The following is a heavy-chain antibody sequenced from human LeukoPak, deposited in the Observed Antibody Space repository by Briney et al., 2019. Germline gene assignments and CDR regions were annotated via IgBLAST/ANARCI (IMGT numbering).Heavy chain of an antibody. D-gene: IGHD3-9*01. CDR1: GFTFSSYS. J-gene: IGHJ5*02. CDR3: ARDYTGYFP. Sequence: GGSLRLSCAASGFTFSSYSMSWVRQAPGKGLEWVANIKTDGSEKYYVDSVKGRFTISRDNAKNSLYLQMNSLRAEDTAVYYCARDYTGYFPWGQGTLVIVSS. CDR2: IKTDGSEK. V-gene: IGHV3-7*03.